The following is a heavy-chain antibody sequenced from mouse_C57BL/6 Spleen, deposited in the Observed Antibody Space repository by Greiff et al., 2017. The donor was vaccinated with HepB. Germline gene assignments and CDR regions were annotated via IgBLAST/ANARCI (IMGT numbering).Heavy chain of an antibody. V-gene: IGHV1-81*01. CDR1: GYTFTSYG. CDR2: IYPRSGNT. Sequence: VKLMESGAELARPGASVKLSCKASGYTFTSYGISWVKQRTGQGLEWIGEIYPRSGNTYYNEKFKGKATLTADKSSSTAYMELRSLTSEDSAVYFCARSDYYGSSVYWGQGTTLTVSS. CDR3: ARSDYYGSSVY. D-gene: IGHD1-1*01. J-gene: IGHJ2*01.